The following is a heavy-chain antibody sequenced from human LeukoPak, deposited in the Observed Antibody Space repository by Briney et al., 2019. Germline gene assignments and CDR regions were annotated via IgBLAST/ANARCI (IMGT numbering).Heavy chain of an antibody. CDR1: GGSISSGSYY. Sequence: KASETLSLTCTVSGGSISSGSYYWSWIRQPAGKGLEWVGRIYTSGSTNYNPPLKRRVTISVDTSKNQFSLKLSSVTAADTAVYYCARETLSGSSYYYYYYMDVWGKGTTVTVSS. CDR2: IYTSGST. CDR3: ARETLSGSSYYYYYYMDV. J-gene: IGHJ6*03. V-gene: IGHV4-61*02. D-gene: IGHD1-26*01.